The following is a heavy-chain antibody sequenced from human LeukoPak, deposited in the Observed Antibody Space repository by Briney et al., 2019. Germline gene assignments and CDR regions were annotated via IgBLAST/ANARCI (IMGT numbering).Heavy chain of an antibody. J-gene: IGHJ4*02. CDR3: ARDLRIAVARVPFDY. D-gene: IGHD6-19*01. CDR1: GYTFTSYY. V-gene: IGHV1-46*01. CDR2: INPSGGST. Sequence: GASVKVSCKASGYTFTSYYMHWVRQAPGQGLEWMGIINPSGGSTSYAQKFQGRVTMTRDTSTSTVYMELSSLRSEDTAVYYCARDLRIAVARVPFDYWGQGTLVTVSS.